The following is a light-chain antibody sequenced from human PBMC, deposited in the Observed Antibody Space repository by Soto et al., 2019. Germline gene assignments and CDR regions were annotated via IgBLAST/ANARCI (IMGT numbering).Light chain of an antibody. CDR2: DDS. V-gene: IGLV3-21*02. CDR3: QVWDSSSDHPRVV. J-gene: IGLJ2*01. Sequence: SYELTQPPSVSVAPGQTARITCGGNNIGSKSVHWYQQKPGQAPVLVVYDDSGRPSGIPERFSGSNSGNTATLTISRVEAGDEADYYCQVWDSSSDHPRVVFGGGTQLTVL. CDR1: NIGSKS.